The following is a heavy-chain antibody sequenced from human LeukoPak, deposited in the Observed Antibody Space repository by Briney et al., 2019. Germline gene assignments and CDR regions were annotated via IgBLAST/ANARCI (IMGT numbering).Heavy chain of an antibody. J-gene: IGHJ4*02. D-gene: IGHD3-10*01. CDR2: IFSGGST. V-gene: IGHV3-53*01. CDR1: GFIVSTNY. CDR3: ARGPGKASFDY. Sequence: GGSLRLSCAASGFIVSTNYMSWVRQAPGKGLEWVSVIFSGGSTYYADSVKGRFTISRGKSNNTLYLQMNSLRAEDTAVYYCARGPGKASFDYWGQGTLVTVSS.